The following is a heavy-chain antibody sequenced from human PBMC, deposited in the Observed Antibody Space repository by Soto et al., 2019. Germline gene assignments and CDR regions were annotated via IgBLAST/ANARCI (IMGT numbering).Heavy chain of an antibody. CDR3: ARDPSRGSEWARYLDL. CDR2: ISLSSGNI. J-gene: IGHJ2*01. V-gene: IGHV3-48*01. D-gene: IGHD1-26*01. CDR1: GFSLSSYA. Sequence: EVQLVESGGGLVQPGGSLRLSCAASGFSLSSYAMDWVRQAPGQGLEWVSCISLSSGNIHYADSVRGRFTVSRDNAKNSLYLQMNSLRAEDTAVYYCARDPSRGSEWARYLDLWGRGTLVTVSS.